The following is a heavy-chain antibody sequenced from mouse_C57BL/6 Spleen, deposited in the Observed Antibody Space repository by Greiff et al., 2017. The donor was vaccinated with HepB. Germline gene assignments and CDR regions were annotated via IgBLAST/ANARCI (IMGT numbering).Heavy chain of an antibody. CDR3: ARSDYYGSSYVDWYFDV. CDR2: INPGSGGT. D-gene: IGHD1-1*01. Sequence: VQLQQSGAELVRPGTSVKVSCKASGYAFTNYLIEWVKQSPGQGLEWIGVINPGSGGTNYNEKFKGKATLTADKSSSTAYMQLSSLTSEDSAVYFCARSDYYGSSYVDWYFDVWGTVTTVTVSS. CDR1: GYAFTNYL. V-gene: IGHV1-54*01. J-gene: IGHJ1*03.